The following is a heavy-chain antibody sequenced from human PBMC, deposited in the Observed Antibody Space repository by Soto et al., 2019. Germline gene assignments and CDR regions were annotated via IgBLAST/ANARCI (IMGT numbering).Heavy chain of an antibody. Sequence: PSETLSLTCTVSGGSISSYYWSWIRQPPGRGLEWIGYIYYSGSTNYNPSLKSPVTISVDKYKNQFSLQLSSVTAADTAVYYCARHTGGDVCWGQGTLVTLSS. D-gene: IGHD3-16*01. CDR1: GGSISSYY. V-gene: IGHV4-59*01. CDR3: ARHTGGDVC. CDR2: IYYSGST. J-gene: IGHJ4*02.